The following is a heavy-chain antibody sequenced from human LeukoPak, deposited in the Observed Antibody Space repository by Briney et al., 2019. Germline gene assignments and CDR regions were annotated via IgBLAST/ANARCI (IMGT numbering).Heavy chain of an antibody. Sequence: GGSLRLSCAASGFTFSSYSMNWVRQAPGKGLEWVSSISSSSSYIYYADSVKGRFTISRDNAKNSLYLQMNSLRVEDTAVYYCARALQLLDYDYYYYGMDVWGQGTTVTVSS. J-gene: IGHJ6*02. CDR2: ISSSSSYI. CDR1: GFTFSSYS. CDR3: ARALQLLDYDYYYYGMDV. V-gene: IGHV3-21*01. D-gene: IGHD2-21*02.